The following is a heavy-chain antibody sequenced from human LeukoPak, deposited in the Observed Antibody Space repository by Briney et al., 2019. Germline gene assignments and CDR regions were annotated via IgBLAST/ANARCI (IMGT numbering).Heavy chain of an antibody. J-gene: IGHJ4*02. CDR1: GGSFSDYY. CDR2: INHSGST. CDR3: ARRRRSGSQVLDF. Sequence: SETLSLTCAVYGGSFSDYYWSWLRQPPGKGLEGIGEINHSGSTNYVSALKSRVIISVDTSKNQFSLRLSSVTAADTAAYYCARRRRSGSQVLDFWGQGTLVTVSS. D-gene: IGHD1-26*01. V-gene: IGHV4-34*01.